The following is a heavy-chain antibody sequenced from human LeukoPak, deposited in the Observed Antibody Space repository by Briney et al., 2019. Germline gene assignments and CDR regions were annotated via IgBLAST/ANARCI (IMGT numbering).Heavy chain of an antibody. D-gene: IGHD6-19*01. CDR1: GGPFSSYA. V-gene: IGHV1-46*01. Sequence: ASVKVSCKASGGPFSSYAISWVRQAPGQGLEWMGIINPSGGSTSYAQKFQGRVTMTRDTSTSTVYMELSSLRSEDTAVYYCARVGGWYSVVDYWGQGTLVTVSS. J-gene: IGHJ4*02. CDR2: INPSGGST. CDR3: ARVGGWYSVVDY.